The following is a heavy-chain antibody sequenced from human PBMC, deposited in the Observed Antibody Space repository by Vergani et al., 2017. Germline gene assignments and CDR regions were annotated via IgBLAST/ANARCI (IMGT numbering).Heavy chain of an antibody. V-gene: IGHV3-33*01. J-gene: IGHJ4*02. CDR1: GFTLSSHA. CDR2: IWYDGSKE. Sequence: QVQLEESGGGVVQPGRSLRLSCAGSGFTLSSHAMHWVRQAPGKGLEWVAFIWYDGSKEYYADSVKGRFTISRDNSKNTLYLQMNNLRAADTAVYYCARQFWGGGGYRFDHWGQGTLVTVSS. D-gene: IGHD5-18*01. CDR3: ARQFWGGGGYRFDH.